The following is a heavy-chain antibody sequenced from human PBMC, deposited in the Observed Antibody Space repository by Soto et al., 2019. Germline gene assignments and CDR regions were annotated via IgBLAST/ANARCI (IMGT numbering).Heavy chain of an antibody. CDR2: VISASGSV. V-gene: IGHV1-69*01. CDR3: ARVGSRDAYKYVRDH. D-gene: IGHD1-1*01. Sequence: QVQVVQSGAEVKKPGSSVKISCKASGRIFSSFPTSWVRQVPGQGLEWMGGVISASGSVTYAPKFQGRVTITAVHSACIGYMELTSLTSEDTAIYYCARVGSRDAYKYVRDHWGPGTMVTVSS. CDR1: GRIFSSFP. J-gene: IGHJ1*01.